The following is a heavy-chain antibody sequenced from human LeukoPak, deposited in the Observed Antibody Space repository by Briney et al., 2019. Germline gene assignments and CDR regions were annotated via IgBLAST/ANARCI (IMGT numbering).Heavy chain of an antibody. D-gene: IGHD3-3*01. CDR1: GGSISSYY. CDR2: INHSGST. J-gene: IGHJ4*01. CDR3: ARGGRXDFXSXXYXXXXXDY. V-gene: IGHV4-34*01. Sequence: SETLSLTCTVSGGSISSYYWSWIRQPPGKGLEWIGEINHSGSTNYNPSLKSRVTISVDTSKNQFSLKLSSVTAADTAVYYCARGGRXDFXSXXYXXXXXDYXXXGTLVTVS.